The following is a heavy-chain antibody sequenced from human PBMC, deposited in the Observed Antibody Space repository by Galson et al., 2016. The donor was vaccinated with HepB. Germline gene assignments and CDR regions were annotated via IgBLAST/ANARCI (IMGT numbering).Heavy chain of an antibody. Sequence: SLRLSCAVSGFSVSRTFMSWVRQTPGKGLEWVSSAYSAVGTYYTDSVRGRFTISRDNSKNTVFLQMNSLRVDDTAVYYCASPIVGAPSWGQGTLVTVSS. CDR2: AYSAVGT. J-gene: IGHJ4*02. CDR3: ASPIVGAPS. CDR1: GFSVSRTF. V-gene: IGHV3-53*01. D-gene: IGHD1-26*01.